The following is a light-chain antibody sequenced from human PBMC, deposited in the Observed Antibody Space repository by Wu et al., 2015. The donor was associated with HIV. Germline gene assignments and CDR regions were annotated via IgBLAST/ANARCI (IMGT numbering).Light chain of an antibody. V-gene: IGKV3-11*01. CDR2: DAS. Sequence: EIVLTQSPATLSLSPGERATLSCRASQSVSNYLAWYKHKPGQAPRLLIYDASNRATGIPARFSGSGSGTDFTLTISSLESEDFAVYYCQQYNNWPRGTFGQGTKVEIK. CDR3: QQYNNWPRGT. J-gene: IGKJ1*01. CDR1: QSVSNY.